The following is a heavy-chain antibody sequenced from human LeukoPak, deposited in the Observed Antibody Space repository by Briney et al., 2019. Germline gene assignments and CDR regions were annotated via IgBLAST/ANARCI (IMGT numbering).Heavy chain of an antibody. CDR3: ARDGSMVQGAELDY. CDR2: ISAYNGNT. Sequence: ASVKVSCKASGYTFTSYDINWVRQATGQGLEWMGWISAYNGNTNYAQKLQGRVTMTTDTSTSTAYMELRSLRSDDTAVYYCARDGSMVQGAELDYWGQGTLVTVSS. CDR1: GYTFTSYD. J-gene: IGHJ4*02. V-gene: IGHV1-18*01. D-gene: IGHD3-10*01.